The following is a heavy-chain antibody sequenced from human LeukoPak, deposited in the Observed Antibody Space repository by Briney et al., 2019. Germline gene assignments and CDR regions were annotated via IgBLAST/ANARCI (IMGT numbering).Heavy chain of an antibody. V-gene: IGHV3-64*01. Sequence: GGSLRLSCAASGFTFSNYAMHWVRQAPGKRLEYVSAISSNGGSTYYANSVKGRFTISRDKSKNTVYLKMGSLRAEDTAVYYCAKETGRWELEWGQGTLVTVSS. CDR2: ISSNGGST. D-gene: IGHD1-26*01. CDR1: GFTFSNYA. CDR3: AKETGRWELE. J-gene: IGHJ4*02.